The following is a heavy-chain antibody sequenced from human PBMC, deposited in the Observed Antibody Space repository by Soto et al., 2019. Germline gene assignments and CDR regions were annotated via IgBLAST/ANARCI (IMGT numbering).Heavy chain of an antibody. CDR3: ARTRPTMVRGVIDY. J-gene: IGHJ4*02. CDR1: GFTFSSYA. CDR2: ISSSSSYI. Sequence: GGSLRLSCAASGFTFSSYAMSWVRQAPGKGLEWVSSISSSSSYIYYADSVKGRFTISRDNAKNSLYLQMNSLRAEDTAVYYCARTRPTMVRGVIDYWGQGTLVTVSS. D-gene: IGHD3-10*01. V-gene: IGHV3-21*01.